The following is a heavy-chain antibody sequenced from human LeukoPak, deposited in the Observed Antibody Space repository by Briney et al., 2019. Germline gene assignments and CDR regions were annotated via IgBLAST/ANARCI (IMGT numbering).Heavy chain of an antibody. CDR2: ISWNSGSI. Sequence: PGGSLRLSCAASGFTFDDYAMHWVRQAPGKGLEWVSGISWNSGSIGYADSVKGRFTISRDNAKNSLYLQMNSLRAEDTALYYCAKDHSSSRLESFGWWGQGTLVTVSS. D-gene: IGHD6-13*01. J-gene: IGHJ4*02. CDR3: AKDHSSSRLESFGW. V-gene: IGHV3-9*01. CDR1: GFTFDDYA.